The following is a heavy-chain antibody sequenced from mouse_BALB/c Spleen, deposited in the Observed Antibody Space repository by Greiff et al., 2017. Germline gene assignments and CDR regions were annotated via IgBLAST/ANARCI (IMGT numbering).Heavy chain of an antibody. CDR3: ARRPLVYYYGSSPYYYAMDY. CDR2: IDPANGNT. CDR1: GFNIKDTY. Sequence: VQLQQSGAELVKPGASVKLSCTASGFNIKDTYMHWVKQRPEQGLEWIGRIDPANGNTKYDPKFQGKATITADTSSNTAYLQLSSLTSEDTAVYYCARRPLVYYYGSSPYYYAMDYWGQGTSVTVSS. J-gene: IGHJ4*01. V-gene: IGHV14-3*02. D-gene: IGHD1-1*01.